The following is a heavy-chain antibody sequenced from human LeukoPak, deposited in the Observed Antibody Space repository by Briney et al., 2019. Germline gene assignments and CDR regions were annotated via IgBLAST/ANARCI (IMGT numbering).Heavy chain of an antibody. CDR2: ISSSGRSI. CDR1: GFTFRSYD. J-gene: IGHJ4*02. D-gene: IGHD6-19*01. V-gene: IGHV3-48*03. Sequence: GRSLRLSCAASGFTFRSYDMHWVRQAPGKGLEWVSYISSSGRSIYYADSVKGRFTISRDNAKNSLYLQMNSLRAEDTAVYYCARDDSAWYAYWGPGTLVTVSS. CDR3: ARDDSAWYAY.